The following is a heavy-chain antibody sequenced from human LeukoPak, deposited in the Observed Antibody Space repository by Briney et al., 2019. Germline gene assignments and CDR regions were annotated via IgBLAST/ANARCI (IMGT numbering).Heavy chain of an antibody. CDR1: GYTFTSYG. CDR2: ISAYNGNT. D-gene: IGHD3-9*01. Sequence: GASVKVSCKASGYTFTSYGISWVRQAPGQGLEWMGWISAYNGNTNYAQKLQGRVTMTTDTSTSTAYMELRSLGSDDTAVYYCAREVLRYFDWPLDYWGQGTLVTVSS. V-gene: IGHV1-18*01. CDR3: AREVLRYFDWPLDY. J-gene: IGHJ4*02.